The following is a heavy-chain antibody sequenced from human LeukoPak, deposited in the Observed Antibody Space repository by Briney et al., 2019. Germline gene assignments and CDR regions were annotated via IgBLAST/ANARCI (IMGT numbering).Heavy chain of an antibody. J-gene: IGHJ4*02. CDR1: GYIFTSYW. CDR3: ARRHGSGSPYYFDY. V-gene: IGHV5-51*01. CDR2: IYPGDSDT. D-gene: IGHD3-10*01. Sequence: GASLLISCQGSGYIFTSYWIGWVRQLPGKGLEWMGIIYPGDSDTRYSPSFQGQVAISADKSISTAYLQWSSLKASDTAMYDCARRHGSGSPYYFDYWGQGTLVSVSS.